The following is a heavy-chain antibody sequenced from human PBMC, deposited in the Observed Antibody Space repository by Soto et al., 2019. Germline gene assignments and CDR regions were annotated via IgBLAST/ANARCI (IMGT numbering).Heavy chain of an antibody. V-gene: IGHV4-34*01. CDR3: ARGRFRYSRRSLHGFDP. D-gene: IGHD6-13*01. CDR1: GGSFSVYY. Sequence: SEALPRTGAGYGGSFSVYYWSWLRQPPGTGLEWIGEINHSGSTNYNPSLKSRVTISVDTSKNQFSLKLSSVTAADTAVYYCARGRFRYSRRSLHGFDPRGPGTLVSVSS. J-gene: IGHJ5*02. CDR2: INHSGST.